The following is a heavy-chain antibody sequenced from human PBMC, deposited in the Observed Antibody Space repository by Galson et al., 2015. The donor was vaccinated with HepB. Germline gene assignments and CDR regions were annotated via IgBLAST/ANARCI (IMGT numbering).Heavy chain of an antibody. CDR3: ARDDELQLWLLHY. CDR1: GYTFTGYY. Sequence: SVKVSCKASGYTFTGYYMHWVRQAPGQGLEWMGWINPNSGGTNYAQKFQGRVTMTRDTSISTAYMELSRLRSDDTAVYYCARDDELQLWLLHYWGQGTLVTVSS. V-gene: IGHV1-2*02. CDR2: INPNSGGT. J-gene: IGHJ4*02. D-gene: IGHD5-18*01.